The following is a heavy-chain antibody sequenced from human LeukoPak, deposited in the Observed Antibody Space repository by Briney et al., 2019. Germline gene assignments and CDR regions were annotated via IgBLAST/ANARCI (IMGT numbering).Heavy chain of an antibody. D-gene: IGHD1-26*01. CDR3: ARYLTWERAFDI. Sequence: SETLSLTCTVSGGSISTYYWSWLRQPPGKGLEWIGYFYYSGSTNYNPSLKSRVTISVDTSKNQFSLKLSSVTAADTAVYYCARYLTWERAFDIWGQGTMVTVSS. V-gene: IGHV4-59*01. CDR1: GGSISTYY. CDR2: FYYSGST. J-gene: IGHJ3*02.